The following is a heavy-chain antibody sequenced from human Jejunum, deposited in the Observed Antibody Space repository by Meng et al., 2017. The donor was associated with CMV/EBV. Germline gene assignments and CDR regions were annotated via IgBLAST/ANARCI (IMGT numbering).Heavy chain of an antibody. D-gene: IGHD1-26*01. J-gene: IGHJ4*02. Sequence: FTFSSYGMHWVRQAPGKGLEWVAVISYDGSIGYYADSVKGRFTISRDNSKNTLYLQVNSLSAEDTAIYYCAALNSGTYGARGYFDYWGQGTLVTVSS. V-gene: IGHV3-30*04. CDR3: AALNSGTYGARGYFDY. CDR1: FTFSSYG. CDR2: ISYDGSIG.